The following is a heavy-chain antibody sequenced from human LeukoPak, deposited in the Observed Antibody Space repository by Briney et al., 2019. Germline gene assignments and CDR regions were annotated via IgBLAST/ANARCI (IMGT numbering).Heavy chain of an antibody. D-gene: IGHD4-17*01. J-gene: IGHJ6*02. V-gene: IGHV1-3*01. CDR3: ARSTTVTTSPYYYYGMDV. Sequence: GASVKVSCKASGYTFTSYAMHWVRQAPGQRLEWMGWINAGNGNTKYSQKFQGRVTITRDTSASTAYMELSSLRSEDTAVYYCARSTTVTTSPYYYYGMDVWGQGTTVTVSS. CDR1: GYTFTSYA. CDR2: INAGNGNT.